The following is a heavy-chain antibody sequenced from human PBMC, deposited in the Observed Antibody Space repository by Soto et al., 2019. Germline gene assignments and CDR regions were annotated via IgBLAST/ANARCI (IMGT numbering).Heavy chain of an antibody. Sequence: PSETLSLTCTVSGGSISSGDYYWSWIRQPPGKGLEWIGYIYYTGSTYYNPSLKSRVTISVDTSKNQFSLRLSSATAADTAVYYCARDIFLDYGGPTGWFDPWGQGTLVTFSS. V-gene: IGHV4-30-4*01. CDR3: ARDIFLDYGGPTGWFDP. J-gene: IGHJ5*02. CDR1: GGSISSGDYY. D-gene: IGHD4-17*01. CDR2: IYYTGST.